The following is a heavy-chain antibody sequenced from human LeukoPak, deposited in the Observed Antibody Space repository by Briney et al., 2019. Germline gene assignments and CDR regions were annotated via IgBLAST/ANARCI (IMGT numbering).Heavy chain of an antibody. CDR3: VSGRVAGIDAFDI. D-gene: IGHD6-19*01. CDR1: GGSISSSSYY. Sequence: PSETLSLTCTVSGGSISSSSYYWGWIRQPPGKGLEWIGSIYYSGSTDYNPSLKSRVTISVDTSKNQFSLQLNSVTPEDTAVYYCVSGRVAGIDAFDIWGQGTMVTVSS. CDR2: IYYSGST. V-gene: IGHV4-39*07. J-gene: IGHJ3*02.